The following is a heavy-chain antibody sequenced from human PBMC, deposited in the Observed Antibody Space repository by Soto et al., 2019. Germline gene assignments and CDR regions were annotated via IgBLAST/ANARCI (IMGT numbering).Heavy chain of an antibody. D-gene: IGHD3-16*01. V-gene: IGHV3-7*01. CDR1: GFIFSDYW. J-gene: IGHJ3*02. CDR3: ARDHRETWGGCAAGDS. CDR2: INQAGSAK. Sequence: EVQLVESGGGLVQPGGSLRLSCAASGFIFSDYWMNWVRQAPGKGLEWVAIINQAGSAKYYVDSVKGRFTISRDNTKNTLYLQMDSARVENTAVYFSARDHRETWGGCAAGDSWGQGTMVIVSS.